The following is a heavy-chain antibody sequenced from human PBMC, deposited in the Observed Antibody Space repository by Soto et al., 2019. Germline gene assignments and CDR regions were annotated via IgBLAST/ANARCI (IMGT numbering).Heavy chain of an antibody. CDR1: GYSFTSYW. Sequence: GESLKISCKGSGYSFTSYWIGWARQMPGKGLEWMGIIYPGDSDTRYSPSFQGQVTISADKSISTAYLQWSSLKASDTAMYYCARHRWPLVATMHYYYMDVWGKGTTVTVSS. D-gene: IGHD5-12*01. J-gene: IGHJ6*03. CDR3: ARHRWPLVATMHYYYMDV. V-gene: IGHV5-51*01. CDR2: IYPGDSDT.